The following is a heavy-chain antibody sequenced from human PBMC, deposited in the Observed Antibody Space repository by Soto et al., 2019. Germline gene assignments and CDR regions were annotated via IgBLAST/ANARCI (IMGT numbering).Heavy chain of an antibody. Sequence: ASVKVSCKTSGYTFTRNGISWVRQAPGQGLEWMGWISPKSGSIKYAQKFQGRVIMTTDTSTSTAYMELRSLRSDDTAVYYCVKDRDSXXXXSRDVWGPGTTVTVSS. CDR2: ISPKSGSI. CDR1: GYTFTRNG. CDR3: VKDRDSXXXXSRDV. J-gene: IGHJ6*02. V-gene: IGHV1-18*01. D-gene: IGHD3-22*01.